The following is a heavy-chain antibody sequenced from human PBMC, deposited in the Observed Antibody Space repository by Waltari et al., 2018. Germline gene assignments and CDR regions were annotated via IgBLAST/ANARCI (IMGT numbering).Heavy chain of an antibody. CDR2: IYTGWST. J-gene: IGHJ5*02. CDR1: GAAINTGDYF. D-gene: IGHD3-10*01. Sequence: QVQLQESGPGLVTPSQTLSLTCTVSGAAINTGDYFWSWVRQPAGEGLECIGRIYTGWSTDYNPSLWGRFTISLDTSKSQVSLKLTAVTAADSAVYYCARHLENFYGAGRGNWFDPWGPGTRVTVSS. V-gene: IGHV4-61*02. CDR3: ARHLENFYGAGRGNWFDP.